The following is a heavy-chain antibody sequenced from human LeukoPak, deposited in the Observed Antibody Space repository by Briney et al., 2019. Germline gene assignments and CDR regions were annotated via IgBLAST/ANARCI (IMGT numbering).Heavy chain of an antibody. CDR3: ARLILRVTMVRGVIIRASWFDY. V-gene: IGHV4-39*07. CDR2: INYSGNT. CDR1: GGSISSSTYY. D-gene: IGHD3-10*01. Sequence: ASETLSLTCTVSGGSISSSTYYWVWIRQPPGKGLEWIGSINYSGNTYYNPSVKSRVTISVDTSKNQFSLKLSSVTAADTAVYYCARLILRVTMVRGVIIRASWFDYWGQGTLVTVSS. J-gene: IGHJ4*02.